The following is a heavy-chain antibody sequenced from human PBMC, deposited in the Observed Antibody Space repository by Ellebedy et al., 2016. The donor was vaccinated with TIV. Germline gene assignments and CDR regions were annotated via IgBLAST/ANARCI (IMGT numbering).Heavy chain of an antibody. Sequence: PGGSLRLSCTVSGGSISSYYWSWIRQPPGKGLEWVSSIRSTSSDKYYADSVKGRFTISRDNSKNTLYLQMNSLRAEDTAVYYCARTTKAAAGSLGYFQHWGQGTLVTVSS. D-gene: IGHD6-13*01. CDR3: ARTTKAAAGSLGYFQH. J-gene: IGHJ1*01. CDR1: GGSISSYY. V-gene: IGHV3-11*06. CDR2: IRSTSSDK.